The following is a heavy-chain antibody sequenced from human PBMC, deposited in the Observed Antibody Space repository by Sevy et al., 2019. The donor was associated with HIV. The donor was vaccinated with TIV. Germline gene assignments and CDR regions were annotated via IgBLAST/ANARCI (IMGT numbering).Heavy chain of an antibody. CDR2: ISPSGGST. Sequence: GGSLRLSCAASGFTFISYAMSWVRQAPGKGLEWVSSISPSGGSTYYADSVKGRFSISRDNSKNTVDLQMNSLRVEDTAVYYCAKEAAMGYVWGQGTTVTVSS. V-gene: IGHV3-23*01. CDR1: GFTFISYA. CDR3: AKEAAMGYV. J-gene: IGHJ6*02. D-gene: IGHD5-18*01.